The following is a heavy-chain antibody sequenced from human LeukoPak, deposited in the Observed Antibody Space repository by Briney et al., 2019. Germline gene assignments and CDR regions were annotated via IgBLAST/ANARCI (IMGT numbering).Heavy chain of an antibody. CDR1: GFTFSSYG. J-gene: IGHJ4*02. V-gene: IGHV3-30*18. D-gene: IGHD7-27*01. CDR3: AKDGSITGGFDY. CDR2: ISYDGTNK. Sequence: PGGSLRLSCAASGFTFSSYGMHWVRQAPGKGLEWVAIISYDGTNKYYADSVKGRFTISRDNPKNTLYLQMDSLRAEDTAVYYCAKDGSITGGFDYWGQGTLVTVSS.